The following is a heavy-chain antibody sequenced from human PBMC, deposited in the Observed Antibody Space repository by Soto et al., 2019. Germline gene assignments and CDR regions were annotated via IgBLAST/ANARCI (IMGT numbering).Heavy chain of an antibody. V-gene: IGHV1-18*01. CDR3: ARVGGSSGWIGSVHWFDP. Sequence: ASVKVSCKASGYTFTSYGISWVRQAPGQGLEWMGWISAYNGNTNYAQKLQGRVTMTTDTSTSTAYMELRSLRSDDTAVYYCARVGGSSGWIGSVHWFDPWGQGTLVTVSS. CDR1: GYTFTSYG. J-gene: IGHJ5*02. CDR2: ISAYNGNT. D-gene: IGHD6-19*01.